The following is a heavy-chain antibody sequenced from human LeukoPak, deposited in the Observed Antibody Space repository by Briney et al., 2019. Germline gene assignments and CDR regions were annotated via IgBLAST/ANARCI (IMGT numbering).Heavy chain of an antibody. CDR3: ATTNCSSTSCYGWGYYYYYMDV. V-gene: IGHV4-59*01. J-gene: IGHJ6*03. CDR2: IYYSEST. CDR1: GGSISSYY. D-gene: IGHD2-2*01. Sequence: SETLSLTCTVSGGSISSYYWSWIRQPPEKGLEWIGYIYYSESTNYNPSLKSRVTISVDTSKNQFSLRLSSVTAADTAVYYCATTNCSSTSCYGWGYYYYYMDVWGKGTTVTVSS.